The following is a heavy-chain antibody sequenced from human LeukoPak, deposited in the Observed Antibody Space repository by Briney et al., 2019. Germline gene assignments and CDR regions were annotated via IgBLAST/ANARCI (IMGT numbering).Heavy chain of an antibody. CDR1: GFTFGDHA. CDR3: AGGPIQLWIHNGMDV. Sequence: PGRSLRLSCTASGFTFGDHAMSWVRQAPGKGLEWVGFIRSKAYGGTTEYAASVKGRFTISRDDSKSIAYLQMNSLKTEDTAVYYCAGGPIQLWIHNGMDVWGQGTTVTVSS. J-gene: IGHJ6*02. D-gene: IGHD5-18*01. CDR2: IRSKAYGGTT. V-gene: IGHV3-49*04.